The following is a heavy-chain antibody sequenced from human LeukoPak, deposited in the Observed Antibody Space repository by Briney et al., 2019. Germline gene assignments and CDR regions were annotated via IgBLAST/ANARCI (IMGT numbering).Heavy chain of an antibody. V-gene: IGHV3-21*01. CDR2: ISSSSSYI. CDR3: ARDLGITMSHDY. D-gene: IGHD3-10*02. Sequence: AGGSLRLSCAASGFTFSSYAMSWVRQAPGKGLEWVSSISSSSSYIYYADSVKGRFTISRDNAKNSLYLQMNSLRAGDTAVYYCARDLGITMSHDYWGQGTLVTVSS. J-gene: IGHJ4*02. CDR1: GFTFSSYA.